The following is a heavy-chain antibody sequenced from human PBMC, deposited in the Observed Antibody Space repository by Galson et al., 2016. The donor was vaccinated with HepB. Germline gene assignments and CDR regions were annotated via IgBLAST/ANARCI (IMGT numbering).Heavy chain of an antibody. D-gene: IGHD6-6*01. Sequence: SVKVSCKASGYSFINYDINWVRQAAGQGLEWMGWMNPNSGNSGHAQRFQGRVTMSGSTSLTTAYMELSSLTSDDTAVYYCARGPSAIGGARPWGDWFDPGAREPWSPSPQ. CDR2: MNPNSGNS. V-gene: IGHV1-8*01. CDR3: ARGPSAIGGARPWGDWFDP. CDR1: GYSFINYD. J-gene: IGHJ5*02.